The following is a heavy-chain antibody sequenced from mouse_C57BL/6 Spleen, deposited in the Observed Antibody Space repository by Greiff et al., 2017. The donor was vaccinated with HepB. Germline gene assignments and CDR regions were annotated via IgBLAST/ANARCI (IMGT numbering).Heavy chain of an antibody. V-gene: IGHV1-81*01. J-gene: IGHJ2*01. D-gene: IGHD1-1*01. CDR2: IYPRSGNT. CDR3: ARLLSTPVVATRFYY. CDR1: GYTFTSYG. Sequence: VKLMESGAELARPGASVKLSCKASGYTFTSYGISWVKQRTGQGLEWIGEIYPRSGNTYYNEKFKGKATLTADKSSSTAYMELRSLTSEDSAVYFCARLLSTPVVATRFYYWGQGTPLTVSS.